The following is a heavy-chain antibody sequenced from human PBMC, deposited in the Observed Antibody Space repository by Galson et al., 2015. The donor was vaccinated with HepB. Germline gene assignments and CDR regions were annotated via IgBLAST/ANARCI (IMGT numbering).Heavy chain of an antibody. CDR2: ISAYNGDT. D-gene: IGHD3/OR15-3a*01. Sequence: SVKVSCKASGFSFTSYGFTWVRQAPGQGLEWMGWISAYNGDTNYAQNLQGRVTMTTDTSTSTAYMELRSLREDDTAVYFCVRGLYEFWGGYRPDTFDLWGQGTMVTVSS. CDR1: GFSFTSYG. V-gene: IGHV1-18*01. CDR3: VRGLYEFWGGYRPDTFDL. J-gene: IGHJ3*01.